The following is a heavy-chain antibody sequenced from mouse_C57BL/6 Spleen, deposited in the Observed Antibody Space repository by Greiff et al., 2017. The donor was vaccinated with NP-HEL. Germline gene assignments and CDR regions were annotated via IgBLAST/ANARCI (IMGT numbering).Heavy chain of an antibody. V-gene: IGHV1-4*01. CDR1: GYTFTSYT. Sequence: QVQLKESGAELARPGASVKMSCKASGYTFTSYTMHWVKQRPGQGLEWIGYINPSSGYTKYNQKFKDKATLTADKSSSTAYMQLSSLTSEDSAVYYCARWGLGGGDYWGQGTTLTVSS. J-gene: IGHJ2*01. D-gene: IGHD4-1*01. CDR3: ARWGLGGGDY. CDR2: INPSSGYT.